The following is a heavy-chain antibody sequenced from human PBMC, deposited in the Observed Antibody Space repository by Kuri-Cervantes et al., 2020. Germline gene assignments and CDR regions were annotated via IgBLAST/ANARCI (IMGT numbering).Heavy chain of an antibody. Sequence: GESLKISCEASGFTLSRSGMSWVRQAPGKGLEWVSAISGDSGKTYYADSVKGRFTISRDSSKNTLALQMNSLRAEDTAVYYCARGGYCSSTSCYGFDYWGQGTLVTVSS. CDR3: ARGGYCSSTSCYGFDY. CDR2: ISGDSGKT. D-gene: IGHD2-2*01. J-gene: IGHJ4*02. V-gene: IGHV3-23*01. CDR1: GFTLSRSG.